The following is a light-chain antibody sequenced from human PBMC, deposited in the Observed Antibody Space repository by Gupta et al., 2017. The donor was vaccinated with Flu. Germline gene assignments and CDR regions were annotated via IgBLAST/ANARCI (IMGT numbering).Light chain of an antibody. Sequence: TLIYENTQRPSGVPDRFSGSIDSSSNSASLTISGLRSEDEADYFCQSYNSDNHWIFGGGTKLTVL. J-gene: IGLJ3*02. CDR3: QSYNSDNHWI. V-gene: IGLV6-57*01. CDR2: ENT.